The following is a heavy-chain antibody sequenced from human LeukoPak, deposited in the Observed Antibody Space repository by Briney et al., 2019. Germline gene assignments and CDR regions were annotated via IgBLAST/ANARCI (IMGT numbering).Heavy chain of an antibody. J-gene: IGHJ3*02. CDR2: IYTSGST. V-gene: IGHV4-4*07. CDR1: GGSISSYY. CDR3: AGRGDSSSWYPDRYAFDI. Sequence: PSETLSLTCTVSGGSISSYYWSWIRQPAGKGLEWIGRIYTSGSTNYNPSLKSRVTMSVDTSKNQFSLKLSSVTAADTAVYYCAGRGDSSSWYPDRYAFDIWGQGTMVTVSS. D-gene: IGHD6-13*01.